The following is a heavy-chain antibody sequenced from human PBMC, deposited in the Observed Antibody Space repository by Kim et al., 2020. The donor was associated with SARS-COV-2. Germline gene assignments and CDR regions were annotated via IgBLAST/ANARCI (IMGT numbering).Heavy chain of an antibody. V-gene: IGHV1-18*04. J-gene: IGHJ4*02. CDR3: ARAPSGRSSAAPFDY. CDR1: GFTFTSYG. D-gene: IGHD2-15*01. CDR2: NSANNGNT. Sequence: ASVKVSCKASGFTFTSYGISWVRQAPGQGLEWVGWNSANNGNTNYAQKLQGRVTMTTDTSTGTAYIELRSLISDDTAVYYCARAPSGRSSAAPFDYWGQGTLVTVSS.